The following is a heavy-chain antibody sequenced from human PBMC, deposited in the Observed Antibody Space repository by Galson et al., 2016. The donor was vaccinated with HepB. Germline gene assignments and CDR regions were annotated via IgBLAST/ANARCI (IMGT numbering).Heavy chain of an antibody. CDR2: ISGYNGNR. CDR1: GYTFNTYS. J-gene: IGHJ4*02. V-gene: IGHV1-18*01. Sequence: SVKVSCKASGYTFNTYSISWVRQAPGQGLEWMGWISGYNGNRNYAQQLQGRVTMTTDSSTSTAYMELRSLRSDDTAVYYCARGLNPTYSSSWYDFWGQGTLVTVSS. D-gene: IGHD6-13*01. CDR3: ARGLNPTYSSSWYDF.